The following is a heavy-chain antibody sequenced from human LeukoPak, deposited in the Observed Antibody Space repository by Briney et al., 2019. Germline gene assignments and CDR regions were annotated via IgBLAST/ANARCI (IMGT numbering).Heavy chain of an antibody. J-gene: IGHJ6*02. CDR3: AKDSYWFPISYYYGMDV. CDR2: ISHDGSNT. V-gene: IGHV3-30*18. Sequence: PGRSLRLSCAASGFTFSSYAMHWVRQAPGKGLEWMAVISHDGSNTYYADSVKGRFTISRDKSKNTVHLQLDSLRAEDTAVYYCAKDSYWFPISYYYGMDVWGQGTTVTVSS. CDR1: GFTFSSYA. D-gene: IGHD2-8*02.